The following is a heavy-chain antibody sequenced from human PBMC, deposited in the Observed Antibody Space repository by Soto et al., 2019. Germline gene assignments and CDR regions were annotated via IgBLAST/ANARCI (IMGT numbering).Heavy chain of an antibody. CDR3: ARVHVMVVAGSTFDY. Sequence: SETLSLTCTVSGYSISGPSYWGWIRQPPGKGPEWIASIYHGGTTFYNPSLKSRITISVDTSNNQFSLKLTSVTAADTAAYYCARVHVMVVAGSTFDYWGHGTLVTVSS. CDR1: GYSISGPSY. CDR2: IYHGGTT. D-gene: IGHD6-19*01. J-gene: IGHJ4*01. V-gene: IGHV4-38-2*02.